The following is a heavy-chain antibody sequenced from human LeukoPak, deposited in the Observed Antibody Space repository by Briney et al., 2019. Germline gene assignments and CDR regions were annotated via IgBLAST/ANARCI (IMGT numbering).Heavy chain of an antibody. CDR1: GGSISSYY. CDR2: IYYSGST. J-gene: IGHJ2*01. Sequence: SEALSLTCTVSGGSISSYYWSWIRQPPGKGLEWIGYIYYSGSTNYNPSLKSRVTISVDTSKNQFSLKLSSVTAADTAVYYCATRDRASNWYFDLWGRGTLVTVSS. V-gene: IGHV4-59*01. CDR3: ATRDRASNWYFDL. D-gene: IGHD5-24*01.